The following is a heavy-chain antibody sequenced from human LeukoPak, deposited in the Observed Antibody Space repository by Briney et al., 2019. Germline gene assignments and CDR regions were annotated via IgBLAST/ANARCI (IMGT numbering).Heavy chain of an antibody. D-gene: IGHD3-3*01. Sequence: SETLSLTCTVSGGSISSYYWSWIRQPPGKGLEWIGYIYYSGSTNYNPSLKGRVTISVDTSKNQFSLKLSSVTAADTAVYYCARQAYYDFWSGFRTSANYGMDVWGQGTTVTVSS. CDR2: IYYSGST. CDR1: GGSISSYY. J-gene: IGHJ6*02. V-gene: IGHV4-59*08. CDR3: ARQAYYDFWSGFRTSANYGMDV.